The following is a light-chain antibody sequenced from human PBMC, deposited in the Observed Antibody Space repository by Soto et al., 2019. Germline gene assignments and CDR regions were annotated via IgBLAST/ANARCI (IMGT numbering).Light chain of an antibody. CDR3: QQYNSYWT. V-gene: IGKV1-5*01. Sequence: DSQMTQSPSTLSSSVGDRVTSTCRASQSISKCLAWYQQKPGKAPDLLIYDASSLEGGVPSRFSGSGSGTEFTLTISSLQPGDFAIYYCQQYNSYWTFGQGTKVDIK. CDR1: QSISKC. CDR2: DAS. J-gene: IGKJ1*01.